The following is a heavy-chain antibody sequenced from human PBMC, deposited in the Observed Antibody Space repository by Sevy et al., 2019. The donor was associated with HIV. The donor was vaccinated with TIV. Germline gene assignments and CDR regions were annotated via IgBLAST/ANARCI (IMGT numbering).Heavy chain of an antibody. CDR2: INHSGST. J-gene: IGHJ3*02. Sequence: SETLSLTCAVYGGSFSGYYWSWIRQPPGKGLEWSGEINHSGSTNYNPSLKSRVTISVDTSKNQFSLKLSSVTAADTAVYYCARGGYYYDSSGYYEHAFDIWGQGTMVTVSS. CDR3: ARGGYYYDSSGYYEHAFDI. CDR1: GGSFSGYY. D-gene: IGHD3-22*01. V-gene: IGHV4-34*01.